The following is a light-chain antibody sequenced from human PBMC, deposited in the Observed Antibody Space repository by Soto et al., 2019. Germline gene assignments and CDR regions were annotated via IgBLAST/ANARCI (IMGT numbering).Light chain of an antibody. CDR2: DAS. CDR3: QQYNSYWT. V-gene: IGKV1-5*01. Sequence: DIQMSQSPSTLSSSVWERCTITFRASQSISSWLAWYQQKPGKAPKLLIYDASSLESGVPSRFSGSGSGTEFTLTISSLQPDDFATYYCQQYNSYWTFGQGTKVDNK. CDR1: QSISSW. J-gene: IGKJ1*01.